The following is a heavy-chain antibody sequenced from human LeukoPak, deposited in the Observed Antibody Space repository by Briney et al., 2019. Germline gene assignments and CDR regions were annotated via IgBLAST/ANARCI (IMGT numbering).Heavy chain of an antibody. CDR1: GFTFHDYA. CDR3: ARDRTITIIRGANFDY. J-gene: IGHJ4*02. Sequence: GRSLRLSCAASGFTFHDYAMHWVRQAPGKGLEWVSGISLNSGSIGYADSVRDRFTISRDNANNFLYLQMDSLRPEDTALYYCARDRTITIIRGANFDYWGQGTLVTVSS. V-gene: IGHV3-9*01. CDR2: ISLNSGSI. D-gene: IGHD3-10*01.